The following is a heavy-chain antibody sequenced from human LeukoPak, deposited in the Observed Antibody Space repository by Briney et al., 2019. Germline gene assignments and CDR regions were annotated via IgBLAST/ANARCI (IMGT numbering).Heavy chain of an antibody. CDR3: ARAEKGYYYGSGSYYPYYYFDY. J-gene: IGHJ4*02. CDR1: GGSISSGSYY. D-gene: IGHD3-10*01. Sequence: SQTLSLTCTVSGGSISSGSYYWSWIRQPAGKGLEWIGRIYTSGSTNYNPSLKSRVTISVDTSKNQFSLKLCSVTAADTAVYYCARAEKGYYYGSGSYYPYYYFDYWGQGTLVTVSS. CDR2: IYTSGST. V-gene: IGHV4-61*02.